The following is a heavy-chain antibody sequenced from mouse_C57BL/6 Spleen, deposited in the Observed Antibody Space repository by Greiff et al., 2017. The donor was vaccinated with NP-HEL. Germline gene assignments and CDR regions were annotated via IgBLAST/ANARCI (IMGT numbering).Heavy chain of an antibody. J-gene: IGHJ3*01. CDR1: GYSFTDYN. CDR3: ARAGLLDSSGAWFAY. D-gene: IGHD3-2*02. V-gene: IGHV1-39*01. Sequence: QLKQSGPELVKPGASVKISCKASGYSFTDYNMNWVKQSNGKSLEWIGVINPNYGTTSYNQKFKGKATLTVDQSSSTAYMQLNSLTSEDSAVYYCARAGLLDSSGAWFAYWGQGTLVTVSA. CDR2: INPNYGTT.